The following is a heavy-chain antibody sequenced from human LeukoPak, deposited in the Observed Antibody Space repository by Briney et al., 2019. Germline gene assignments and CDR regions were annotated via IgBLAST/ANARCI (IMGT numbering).Heavy chain of an antibody. Sequence: ASVKVSCKASGYTFTGYYMHWVRQARGQGLEWMGWINPYSGGTNYAQKFQGRVTMTRDTSISTAYMELSRLRSDDTAVYYCARGGDWNDHYYYYYMDVWGKGTTVTISS. CDR3: ARGGDWNDHYYYYYMDV. V-gene: IGHV1-2*02. CDR1: GYTFTGYY. CDR2: INPYSGGT. D-gene: IGHD1-1*01. J-gene: IGHJ6*03.